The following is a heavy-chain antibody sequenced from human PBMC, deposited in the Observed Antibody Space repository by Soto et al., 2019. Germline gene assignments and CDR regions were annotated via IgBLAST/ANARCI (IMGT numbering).Heavy chain of an antibody. D-gene: IGHD3-3*01. CDR2: INPNSGGT. CDR1: GYTFTGYY. V-gene: IGHV1-2*04. J-gene: IGHJ4*02. Sequence: ASVKVSCKASGYTFTGYYMHWVRQAPGQGLEWMGWINPNSGGTNYAQKFQGWVTMTRDTSISTAYMELSRLRSDDTAVYYCARGSLDLRFLEWLDPFYFDYWGQGTLVTVSS. CDR3: ARGSLDLRFLEWLDPFYFDY.